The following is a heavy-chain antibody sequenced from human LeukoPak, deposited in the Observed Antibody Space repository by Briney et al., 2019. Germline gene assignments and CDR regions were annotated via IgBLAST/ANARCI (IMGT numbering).Heavy chain of an antibody. CDR2: IIPIFGTA. J-gene: IGHJ4*02. V-gene: IGHV1-69*05. CDR1: GGTFSSYA. D-gene: IGHD1-26*01. CDR3: ASGSYSMIYFDY. Sequence: GASVKVSCKASGGTFSSYAINWVRQAPGQGLEWMGRIIPIFGTANYAQKFQGRVTITTDESTSTAYMELSSLRSEDTAVYYCASGSYSMIYFDYWGQGTLVTVSP.